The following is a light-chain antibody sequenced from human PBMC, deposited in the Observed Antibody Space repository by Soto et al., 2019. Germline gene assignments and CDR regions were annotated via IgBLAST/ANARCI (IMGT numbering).Light chain of an antibody. CDR3: QQDDDFPLT. J-gene: IGKJ4*01. Sequence: DIQMTQSPSSLSASVGDSVSITCRASQDISAFLNWYQHKPGKAPKLLIYDASNLETGVPSRFSGGGSGTEFTFTIISLQPEDIATYYCQQDDDFPLTFGGGTKVEIK. V-gene: IGKV1-33*01. CDR2: DAS. CDR1: QDISAF.